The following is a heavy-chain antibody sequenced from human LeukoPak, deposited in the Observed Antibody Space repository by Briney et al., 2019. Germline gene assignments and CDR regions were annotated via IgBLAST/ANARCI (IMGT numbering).Heavy chain of an antibody. CDR3: ARRSSAGDGGNEVARFDP. J-gene: IGHJ5*02. V-gene: IGHV4-39*01. CDR2: IYYSGST. D-gene: IGHD4-23*01. CDR1: GGSISSSSYY. Sequence: PSETRSLTCTVSGGSISSSSYYWGWIRQPPGKGLEWIGSIYYSGSTYYNPSLKSRVTISVDTSKNQFSLKLSSVTAADTAVYYCARRSSAGDGGNEVARFDPWGQGTLVTVSS.